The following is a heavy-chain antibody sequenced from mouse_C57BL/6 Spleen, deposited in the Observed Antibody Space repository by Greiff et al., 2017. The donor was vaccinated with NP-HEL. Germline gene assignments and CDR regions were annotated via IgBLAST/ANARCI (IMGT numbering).Heavy chain of an antibody. J-gene: IGHJ3*01. V-gene: IGHV1-64*01. CDR3: SRPITTVEGFAY. Sequence: QVQLQQPGAELVKPGSSVKLSCKASGYTFTSYWMHWVKQRPGQGLEWIGMIHPSSGSTNYNEKFKSKATLTVDTSSSTAYMQLSSLTSEDYAVYYCSRPITTVEGFAYWGQGTLVTVSA. CDR1: GYTFTSYW. CDR2: IHPSSGST. D-gene: IGHD1-1*01.